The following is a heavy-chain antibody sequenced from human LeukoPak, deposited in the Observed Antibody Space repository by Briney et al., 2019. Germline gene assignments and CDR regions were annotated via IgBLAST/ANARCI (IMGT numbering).Heavy chain of an antibody. V-gene: IGHV3-53*01. CDR2: IYSGGST. D-gene: IGHD2-15*01. CDR1: GFTVSSNY. J-gene: IGHJ3*02. CDR3: ARQEVVEDTFDI. Sequence: GGSLRLSCAASGFTVSSNYMNWVRQAPGKGLEWVSIIYSGGSTYYADSVKGRFTISRDNSKSTLYLQMNSLRAEDTAVYYCARQEVVEDTFDIWGQRTMVTVSS.